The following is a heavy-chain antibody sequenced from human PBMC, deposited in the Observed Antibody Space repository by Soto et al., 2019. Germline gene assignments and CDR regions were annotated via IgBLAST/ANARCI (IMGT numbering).Heavy chain of an antibody. V-gene: IGHV1-2*02. CDR3: ARGGGTILAPLS. CDR1: VYTFTCYF. D-gene: IGHD3-3*01. CDR2: INPNSGAT. J-gene: IGHJ5*02. Sequence: XSVKVCWRSSVYTFTCYFIHLVRQAPGQGLEWMGYINPNSGATKYAPRFQGRVTMSSDTSNRTAYMDLSNLRSDDTAVYYCARGGGTILAPLSWGPGTLGTVSS.